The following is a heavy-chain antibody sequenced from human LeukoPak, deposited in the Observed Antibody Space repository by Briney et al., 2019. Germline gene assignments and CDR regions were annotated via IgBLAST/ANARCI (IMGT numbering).Heavy chain of an antibody. CDR2: ASDSGTT. J-gene: IGHJ4*02. V-gene: IGHV4-59*01. CDR1: GVSLSTYS. CDR3: AREVVAAAGTVDY. Sequence: SETLSLTCSVSGVSLSTYSWTWVRQPPGKGLEWIGYASDSGTTNYNPSLKSRVTISVDTSKNQFSLKLSSVTAADTAVYYCAREVVAAAGTVDYWGQGTLVTVSS. D-gene: IGHD6-13*01.